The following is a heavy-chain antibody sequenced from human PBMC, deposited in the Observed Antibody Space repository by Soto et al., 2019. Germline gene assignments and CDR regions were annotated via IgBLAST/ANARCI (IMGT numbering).Heavy chain of an antibody. V-gene: IGHV3-33*01. J-gene: IGHJ6*02. CDR3: ARDKGSSSVWVYYYYGMDV. D-gene: IGHD6-6*01. CDR2: IWYDGSNK. Sequence: LRLSCAASGFTFSSYGMHWVRQAPGKGLEWVAVIWYDGSNKYYADSVKGRFTISRDNSKNTLYLQMNSLRAEDTAVYYXARDKGSSSVWVYYYYGMDVWGQGTTVTVSS. CDR1: GFTFSSYG.